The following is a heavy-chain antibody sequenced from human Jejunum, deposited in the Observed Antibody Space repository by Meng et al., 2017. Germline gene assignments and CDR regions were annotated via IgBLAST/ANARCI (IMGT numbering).Heavy chain of an antibody. D-gene: IGHD2-15*01. CDR3: ARHGAAPYFDD. CDR1: GGPIRSSSW. V-gene: IGHV4-4*02. J-gene: IGHJ4*02. CDR2: ISLSGSP. Sequence: VRREESGPGLVNPSGTLSLTCAVYGGPIRSSSWGSWVRQPPGKGLEWIGEISLSGSPSYNPSLRTRVTISIDTSRNQFSLSLSSVTAADTAVYYCARHGAAPYFDDWGQGSLVTVSS.